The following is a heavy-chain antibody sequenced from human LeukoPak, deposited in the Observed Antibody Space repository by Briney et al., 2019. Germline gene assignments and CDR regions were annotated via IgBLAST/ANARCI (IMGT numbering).Heavy chain of an antibody. CDR3: AEVLLWFGELPYYFDY. Sequence: GGSLRLSCAASGFTFSSYAMSWVRQAPGKGLEWVSAVSGSGGSTYYADSVKGRFTISRDNSKNTLCLRMNGLRAEDTAVYYCAEVLLWFGELPYYFDYWGQGTLVTVSS. D-gene: IGHD3-10*01. V-gene: IGHV3-23*01. CDR2: VSGSGGST. J-gene: IGHJ4*02. CDR1: GFTFSSYA.